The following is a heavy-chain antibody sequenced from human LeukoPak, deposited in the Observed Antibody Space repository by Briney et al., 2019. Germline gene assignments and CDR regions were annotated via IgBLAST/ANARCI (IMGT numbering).Heavy chain of an antibody. CDR2: IYYSGST. D-gene: IGHD6-19*01. Sequence: GSLRLSCAASGFTFSSYSMNWVRQAPGKGLEWIGSIYYSGSTYYNPSLKSRVTISIDTSKNQFSLKLSSVTAADTAVYYCARDGLAVAGRDYFDYWGQGTLVTVSS. J-gene: IGHJ4*02. CDR1: GFTFSSYS. CDR3: ARDGLAVAGRDYFDY. V-gene: IGHV4-39*07.